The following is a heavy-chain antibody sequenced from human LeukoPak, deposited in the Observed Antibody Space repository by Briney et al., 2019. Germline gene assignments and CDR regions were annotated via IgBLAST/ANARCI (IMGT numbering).Heavy chain of an antibody. J-gene: IGHJ4*02. CDR2: IKEDGSDK. CDR1: GFTFGSYW. CDR3: AREKNLGT. V-gene: IGHV3-7*05. D-gene: IGHD1-14*01. Sequence: GGSLRLSCAASGFTFGSYWMSWVRQAPGKRLDWVATIKEDGSDKYYVDSVKGRFTISRDNVKNSVYLQMNSLRAEDTAVYYCAREKNLGTWGQGTLVTVSS.